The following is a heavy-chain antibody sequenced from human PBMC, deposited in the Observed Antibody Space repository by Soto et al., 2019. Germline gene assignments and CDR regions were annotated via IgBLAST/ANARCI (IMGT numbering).Heavy chain of an antibody. CDR1: GFTFSSYA. V-gene: IGHV3-23*01. J-gene: IGHJ4*02. CDR3: AKVGYYDFWSGYYVDY. CDR2: ISGSGGST. D-gene: IGHD3-3*01. Sequence: EVPLLESGGGLVQPGGSLRLSCAASGFTFSSYAMSWVRQAPGKGLEWVSAISGSGGSTYYADSEKGRFTISRDNSKNTLYLQMNSLRAEDTAVYYCAKVGYYDFWSGYYVDYWGQGTLVTVSS.